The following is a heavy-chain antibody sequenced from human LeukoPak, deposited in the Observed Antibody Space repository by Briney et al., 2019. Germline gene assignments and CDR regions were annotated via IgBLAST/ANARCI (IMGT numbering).Heavy chain of an antibody. CDR3: AKGVGGRYKLDY. CDR1: GFTFSNYA. D-gene: IGHD5-24*01. J-gene: IGHJ4*02. V-gene: IGHV3-23*01. Sequence: PGGSLRLSCVASGFTFSNYAMSWVRQAPGQGLEWVSGISGSGGSTYYADSVQGRFTISRDNSKNTLFLQMNSLRAEDTAVYYCAKGVGGRYKLDYWGQGTLVTVSS. CDR2: ISGSGGST.